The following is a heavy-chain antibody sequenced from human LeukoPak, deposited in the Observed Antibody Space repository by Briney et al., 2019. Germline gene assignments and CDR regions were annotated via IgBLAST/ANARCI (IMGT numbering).Heavy chain of an antibody. CDR2: ISYDGSNK. V-gene: IGHV3-30*18. CDR1: GFTFSSYG. Sequence: GGSLRLSCAASGFTFSSYGMHWVRQAPGKGLEWVAVISYDGSNKYYADSVKGRFTISRDNSKNTLYLQMNSLRAEDTAVHYCAKDRGYVDYWGQGTLVTVSS. J-gene: IGHJ4*02. CDR3: AKDRGYVDY. D-gene: IGHD3-10*01.